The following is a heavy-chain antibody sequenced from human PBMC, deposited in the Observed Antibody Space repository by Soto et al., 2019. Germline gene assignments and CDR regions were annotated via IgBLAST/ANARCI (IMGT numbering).Heavy chain of an antibody. J-gene: IGHJ4*02. CDR3: ARGRGSTGYLGREHYFDH. V-gene: IGHV3-66*01. Sequence: EVQVVESGGGLVQPGGSLRLSCAASGFSVTSNYMNLVRQAPGKGLEWVSIIDIGGNTYYADSVKDRFTISRYNSRNTLYLHMDSLRAEDTAVYYCARGRGSTGYLGREHYFDHWGQGTLVTVSP. CDR1: GFSVTSNY. D-gene: IGHD2-2*01. CDR2: IDIGGNT.